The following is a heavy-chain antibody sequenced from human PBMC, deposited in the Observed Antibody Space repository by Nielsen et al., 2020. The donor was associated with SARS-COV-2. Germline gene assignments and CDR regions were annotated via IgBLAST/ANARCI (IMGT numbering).Heavy chain of an antibody. CDR2: ISYDGSNK. Sequence: GGSLRLSCAASGFTFSSYAMHWVRQAPGKGLEWVAVISYDGSNKYYADSVKGRFTISRDNSKNTLYLQMNSLRAEDTAVYYCARDSIWFGELYHDYWGQGTLVTVSS. CDR3: ARDSIWFGELYHDY. J-gene: IGHJ4*02. CDR1: GFTFSSYA. D-gene: IGHD3-10*01. V-gene: IGHV3-30*04.